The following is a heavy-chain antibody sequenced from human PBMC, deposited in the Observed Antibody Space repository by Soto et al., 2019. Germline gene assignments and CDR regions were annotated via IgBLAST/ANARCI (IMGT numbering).Heavy chain of an antibody. J-gene: IGHJ6*02. CDR3: ARDYTIWQQLGGYYYYYYGMDV. CDR1: GFTFSSYG. D-gene: IGHD6-13*01. V-gene: IGHV3-33*01. CDR2: IWYDGSNK. Sequence: PGGSLRLSCAASGFTFSSYGMHWVRQAPGKGLEWVAVIWYDGSNKYYADSVKGRFTISRDNSKNTLYLQMNSLRAEDTAVYYCARDYTIWQQLGGYYYYYYGMDVWGQGTTVTVSS.